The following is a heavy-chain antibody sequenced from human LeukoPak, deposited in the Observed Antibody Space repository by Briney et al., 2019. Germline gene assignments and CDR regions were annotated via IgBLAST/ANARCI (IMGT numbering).Heavy chain of an antibody. Sequence: GGSLRLSCKGSGFTFGDYAMSWVRQAPGKGLECVGFIRSKASGGTTEYVASVKGRFTISRDDSKSIAYLQMNSLKTEDTAVYYCSRQSETVMANYYYYGMDVWGQGTTVTVSS. V-gene: IGHV3-49*04. CDR3: SRQSETVMANYYYYGMDV. CDR1: GFTFGDYA. CDR2: IRSKASGGTT. D-gene: IGHD5-18*01. J-gene: IGHJ6*02.